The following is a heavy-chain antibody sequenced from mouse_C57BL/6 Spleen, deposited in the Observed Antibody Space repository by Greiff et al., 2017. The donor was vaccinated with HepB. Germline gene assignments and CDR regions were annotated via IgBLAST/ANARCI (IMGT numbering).Heavy chain of an antibody. D-gene: IGHD2-4*01. CDR2: INPSTGGT. J-gene: IGHJ3*01. CDR3: ARLEGAYYDYDGVFAY. V-gene: IGHV1-42*01. Sequence: VQLQQSGPELVKPGASVKISCKASGYSFTGYYMNWVKQSPEKSLEWIGEINPSTGGTTYNQKFKAKATLTVDKSSSTAYMQLKSLTSEDSAVYYCARLEGAYYDYDGVFAYWGQGTLVTVSA. CDR1: GYSFTGYY.